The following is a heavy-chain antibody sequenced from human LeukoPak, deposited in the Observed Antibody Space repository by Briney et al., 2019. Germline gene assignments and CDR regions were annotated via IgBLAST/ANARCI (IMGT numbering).Heavy chain of an antibody. D-gene: IGHD4-17*01. Sequence: GASVKVSCKASGYTFTSYDINWVRQATGQGLEWMGWMNHNSGNTGYAQKLQGRVTMTRNTSISTAYMELSSLRSEDTAVYYCARAARYGDFDYWGQGTLSPSPQ. V-gene: IGHV1-8*01. CDR1: GYTFTSYD. J-gene: IGHJ4*02. CDR3: ARAARYGDFDY. CDR2: MNHNSGNT.